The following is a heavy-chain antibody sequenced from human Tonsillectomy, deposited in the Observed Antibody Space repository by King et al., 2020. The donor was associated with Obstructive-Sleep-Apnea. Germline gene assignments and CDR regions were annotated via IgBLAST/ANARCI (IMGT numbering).Heavy chain of an antibody. CDR3: AKDRGYCSGGSCPSFDY. V-gene: IGHV3-30*02. J-gene: IGHJ4*02. CDR1: GFTFSSYG. CDR2: IRYDGSNK. D-gene: IGHD2-15*01. Sequence: VQLVESGGGVVQPGRSLRLSCAASGFTFSSYGMHWVRQAPGKGLEWVAFIRYDGSNKYYADSVKGRFTISRDNSNNTLYLQMNSLRAEDTAVYYCAKDRGYCSGGSCPSFDYWGQGTLVTVSS.